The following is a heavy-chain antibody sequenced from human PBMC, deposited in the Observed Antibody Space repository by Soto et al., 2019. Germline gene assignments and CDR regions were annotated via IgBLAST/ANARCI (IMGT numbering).Heavy chain of an antibody. J-gene: IGHJ5*02. CDR2: IYYSGST. CDR3: AGDYGDYVHPSTPQFDP. D-gene: IGHD4-17*01. Sequence: QLQLQESGPGLVKPSETLSLTCTVSGGSISSSSYYWGWIRQPPGKGLEWIGSIYYSGSTYYTPSLKSRLTISVDTSKNRFSLKLSSVTAADTAVYYCAGDYGDYVHPSTPQFDPWGQGTLVTVSS. CDR1: GGSISSSSYY. V-gene: IGHV4-39*01.